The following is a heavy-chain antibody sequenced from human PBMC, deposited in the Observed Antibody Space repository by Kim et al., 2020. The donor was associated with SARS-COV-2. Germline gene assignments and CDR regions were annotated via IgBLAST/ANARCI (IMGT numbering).Heavy chain of an antibody. CDR3: ARGGESTMVRGVIDY. D-gene: IGHD3-10*01. CDR2: INHSGST. V-gene: IGHV4-34*01. J-gene: IGHJ4*02. Sequence: SETLSLTCAVYGGSFSGYYWSWIRQPPGKGLEWIGEINHSGSTNYNPSLKSRVTISVDTSKNQFSLKLSSVTAADTAVYYCARGGESTMVRGVIDYWGQGTLVTVSS. CDR1: GGSFSGYY.